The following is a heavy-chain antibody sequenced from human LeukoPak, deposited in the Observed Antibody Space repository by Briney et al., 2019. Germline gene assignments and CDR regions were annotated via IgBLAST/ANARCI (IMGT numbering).Heavy chain of an antibody. D-gene: IGHD3-16*02. V-gene: IGHV3-30*18. J-gene: IGHJ4*02. CDR2: ISYDGSNK. Sequence: GRSLRLSCAASGFTFSSYGMHWVRQAPGKGLEWVAVISYDGSNKYYADSVKGRFTISRDNSKNTLYLQMNSLRAEDTAVYYCAKGPYDYVWVSYRYSREYYFDYWGQGTLVTVSS. CDR3: AKGPYDYVWVSYRYSREYYFDY. CDR1: GFTFSSYG.